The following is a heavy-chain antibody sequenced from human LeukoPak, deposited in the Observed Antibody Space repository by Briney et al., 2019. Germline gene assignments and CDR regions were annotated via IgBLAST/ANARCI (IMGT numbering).Heavy chain of an antibody. Sequence: ETLSLTCTVSGGSISSGSYYWSWIRQPPGKGLEWVSAISGSGGSTYYADSVKGRFTISRDNSKNTLYLQMNSLRAEDTAVYYCAKPELGALFGELLSPFDYWGQGTLVTVSS. V-gene: IGHV3-23*01. CDR1: GGSISSGSYY. J-gene: IGHJ4*02. CDR2: ISGSGGST. D-gene: IGHD3-10*02. CDR3: AKPELGALFGELLSPFDY.